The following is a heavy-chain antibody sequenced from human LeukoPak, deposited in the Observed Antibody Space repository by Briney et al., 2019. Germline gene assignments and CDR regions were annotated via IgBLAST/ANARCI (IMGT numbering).Heavy chain of an antibody. CDR3: AKGSGYDARTYDY. J-gene: IGHJ4*02. CDR2: ISSSGGTT. D-gene: IGHD5-12*01. Sequence: GGSLRLSCAASGFTFSNNAMSWVRQAPGKGLEWVSAISSSGGTTYYADSVKGRFTISRDNSKNTLYLQMNSLRAEDTAVYYCAKGSGYDARTYDYWGQGTLVTVSS. CDR1: GFTFSNNA. V-gene: IGHV3-23*01.